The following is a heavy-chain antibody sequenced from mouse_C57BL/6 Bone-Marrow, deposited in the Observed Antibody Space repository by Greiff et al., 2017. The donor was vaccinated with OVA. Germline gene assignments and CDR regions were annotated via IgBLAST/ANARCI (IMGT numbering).Heavy chain of an antibody. D-gene: IGHD1-1*01. V-gene: IGHV3-5*01. Sequence: EVQGVESGPGLVKPSQTVFLTCTVTGISITTGNYRWSWIRQFPGNKLEWIGYIYYSGTITYNPSLTSRTTITRDTPKNQFFLEMNSLTAEDTATYYCARDRGIYYGSSYLWYFDVWGTGTTVTASS. CDR3: ARDRGIYYGSSYLWYFDV. CDR2: IYYSGTI. J-gene: IGHJ1*03. CDR1: GISITTGNYR.